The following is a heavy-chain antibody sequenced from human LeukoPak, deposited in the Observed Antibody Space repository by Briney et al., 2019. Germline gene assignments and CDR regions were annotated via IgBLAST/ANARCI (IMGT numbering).Heavy chain of an antibody. J-gene: IGHJ4*02. D-gene: IGHD6-19*01. CDR3: ATMTVASTFDY. V-gene: IGHV3-48*03. CDR2: ISSSGSTK. Sequence: PGGSLRLSCAVSGFTSEFTFSDYEMYWVRQAPGKGLEWVSYISSSGSTKYYADSVKGRLTISRDNAKNSLFLQMNSLRAEDTAVYYCATMTVASTFDYWGQGTLVTVSS. CDR1: GFTSEFTFSDYE.